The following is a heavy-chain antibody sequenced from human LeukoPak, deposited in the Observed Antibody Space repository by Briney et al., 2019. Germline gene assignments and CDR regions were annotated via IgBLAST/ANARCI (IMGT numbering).Heavy chain of an antibody. Sequence: ASVKVSCKASGYTFTGYYMHWVRQAPGQGHEWMGWINPNSGGTNYAQKFQGRVTMTRDTSISTAYMELSRLRSDDTAVYYCAMLLEMATINDYWGQGTLVTVSS. CDR1: GYTFTGYY. V-gene: IGHV1-2*02. CDR3: AMLLEMATINDY. D-gene: IGHD5-24*01. J-gene: IGHJ4*02. CDR2: INPNSGGT.